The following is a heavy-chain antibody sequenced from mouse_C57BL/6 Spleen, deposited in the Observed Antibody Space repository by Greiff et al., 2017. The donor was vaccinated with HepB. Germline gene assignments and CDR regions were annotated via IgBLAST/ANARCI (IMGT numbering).Heavy chain of an antibody. Sequence: QVQLQQPGAELVRPGSSVKLSCKASGYTFTSYWMDWVKQRPGQGLEWIGNIYPSDSETHYNQKFKDKATLTVDKSSSTAYMQLSSLTSEDSAVDYCARKGYYGSLYYFDYWGQGTTLTVSS. CDR3: ARKGYYGSLYYFDY. D-gene: IGHD1-1*01. J-gene: IGHJ2*01. CDR1: GYTFTSYW. V-gene: IGHV1-61*01. CDR2: IYPSDSET.